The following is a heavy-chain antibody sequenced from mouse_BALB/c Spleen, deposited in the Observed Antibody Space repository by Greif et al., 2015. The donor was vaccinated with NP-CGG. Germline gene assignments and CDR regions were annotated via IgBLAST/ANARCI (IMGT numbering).Heavy chain of an antibody. D-gene: IGHD2-4*01. Sequence: EVQLVESGGVLVKPGGSLKLSCAASGFTFSSYGMSWVRQTPEKRLEWVATISSGGSYTYYPDSVKGRFTISRDNAKNTLYLQMSSLKSEDTAMYYCARRGDYNVGDYAMDYWGQGTSVTVSS. CDR2: ISSGGSYT. V-gene: IGHV5-6*01. CDR3: ARRGDYNVGDYAMDY. CDR1: GFTFSSYG. J-gene: IGHJ4*01.